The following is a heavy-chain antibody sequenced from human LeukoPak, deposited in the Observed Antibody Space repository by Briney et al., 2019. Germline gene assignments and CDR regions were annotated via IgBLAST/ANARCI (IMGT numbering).Heavy chain of an antibody. CDR1: GFTFSGYA. V-gene: IGHV3-30-3*01. Sequence: GRSLRLSCAGSGFTFSGYAMHWVRQAPGKGLEWVAVISNDASNNDYADSVKGRFTISRDNSKNTLYLQMNSLGAEDTAVYYCATGYRGSPSCYIDYWGQGALVTVSS. CDR3: ATGYRGSPSCYIDY. J-gene: IGHJ4*02. CDR2: ISNDASNN. D-gene: IGHD2-2*02.